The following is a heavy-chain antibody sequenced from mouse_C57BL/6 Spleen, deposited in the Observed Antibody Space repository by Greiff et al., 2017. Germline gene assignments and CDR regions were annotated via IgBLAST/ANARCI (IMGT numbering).Heavy chain of an antibody. CDR1: GYTFTDYY. Sequence: VQLQQSGPELVKPGASVKISCKASGYTFTDYYMNWVKQSHGKSLEWIGDINPNNGGTSYNQKFKGKATLTVDKSSSTAYMELRSLTSEDSAVYYCARHGSSFFYAMDYWGQGTSVTVSS. CDR3: ARHGSSFFYAMDY. D-gene: IGHD1-1*01. CDR2: INPNNGGT. V-gene: IGHV1-26*01. J-gene: IGHJ4*01.